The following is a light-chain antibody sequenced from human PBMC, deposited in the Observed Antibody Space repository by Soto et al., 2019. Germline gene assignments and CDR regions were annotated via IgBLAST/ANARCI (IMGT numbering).Light chain of an antibody. CDR2: YDS. CDR3: QVWDSSSDHPV. J-gene: IGLJ2*01. CDR1: NIGSES. Sequence: SYELTQPPSVSVAPGKTARITCGGNNIGSESVHWFQQKPGQAPVVVIYYDSDRPSGIPERFSGSNSWNTATLTISRVEAGDEADYYCQVWDSSSDHPVFGGGTKLTVL. V-gene: IGLV3-21*04.